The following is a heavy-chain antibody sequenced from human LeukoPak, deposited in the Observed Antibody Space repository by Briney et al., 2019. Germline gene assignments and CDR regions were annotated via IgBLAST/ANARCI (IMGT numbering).Heavy chain of an antibody. CDR2: IYDSGST. CDR1: GGSINNYY. Sequence: SETLSLTCAVSGGSINNYYWSWIRQPPGKGLEWIGYIYDSGSTNYNPSLKSRVAISVDTSKNQFSLRLSSVTAADTAVYYCARVTGYMIEDYFDYWGQGTLVTVSS. V-gene: IGHV4-59*01. J-gene: IGHJ4*02. CDR3: ARVTGYMIEDYFDY. D-gene: IGHD3-22*01.